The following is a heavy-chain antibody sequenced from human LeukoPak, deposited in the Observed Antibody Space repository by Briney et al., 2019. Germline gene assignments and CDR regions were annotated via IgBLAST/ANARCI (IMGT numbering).Heavy chain of an antibody. V-gene: IGHV4-34*01. CDR1: GGSLSGYY. CDR3: ARSTTIVVENWFDP. D-gene: IGHD3-22*01. Sequence: PSETLSLTCAVYGGSLSGYYWSWIRQPPGKGLEWIGEINHSGSTNYNPSLKSRVTISVDTSKNQFSLKLSSVTAADTAVYYCARSTTIVVENWFDPWGQGTLVNVSS. CDR2: INHSGST. J-gene: IGHJ5*02.